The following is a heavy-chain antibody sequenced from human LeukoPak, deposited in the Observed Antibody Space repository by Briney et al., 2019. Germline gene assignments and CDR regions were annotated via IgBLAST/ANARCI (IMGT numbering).Heavy chain of an antibody. CDR3: AGLTLDSSWTPRYPRY. D-gene: IGHD6-13*01. J-gene: IGHJ4*02. Sequence: SETLSLTCTVSGGSISNYYWSWIRQPPGKGLEWIGYIYYSGSTSYNTSLNSRVTISVDTSKDQFSLKLSSVTAADTAVYYCAGLTLDSSWTPRYPRYWGQGTLVTVSS. CDR1: GGSISNYY. V-gene: IGHV4-59*01. CDR2: IYYSGST.